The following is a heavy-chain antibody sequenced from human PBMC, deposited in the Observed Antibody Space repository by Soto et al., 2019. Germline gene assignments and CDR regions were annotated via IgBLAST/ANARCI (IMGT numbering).Heavy chain of an antibody. D-gene: IGHD3-9*01. CDR3: ARGTKGMYYDILTGYKYGMDV. V-gene: IGHV4-31*03. CDR1: GGSISSSSYY. J-gene: IGHJ6*02. Sequence: SETLSLTCTVSGGSISSSSYYWGWIRQPPGKGLEWIGYIYYSGSTYYNPSLKSRVTISVDTSKNQFSLKLSSVTAADTAVYYCARGTKGMYYDILTGYKYGMDVWGQGTTVTVSS. CDR2: IYYSGST.